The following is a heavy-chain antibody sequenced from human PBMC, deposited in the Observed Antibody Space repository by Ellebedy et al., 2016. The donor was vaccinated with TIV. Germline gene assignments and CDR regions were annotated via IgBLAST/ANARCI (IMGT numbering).Heavy chain of an antibody. Sequence: GESLKISCTVPGFTFSDYSINWVRQAPGKGLEWISSISTGSYYAYYADSVKGRFTISRDNAKDSLYLQMNSLRAEDTAVYYCAQEITTVSTQRKNYWGQGTLVSVSS. CDR2: ISTGSYYA. CDR3: AQEITTVSTQRKNY. CDR1: GFTFSDYS. J-gene: IGHJ4*02. D-gene: IGHD4-17*01. V-gene: IGHV3-21*01.